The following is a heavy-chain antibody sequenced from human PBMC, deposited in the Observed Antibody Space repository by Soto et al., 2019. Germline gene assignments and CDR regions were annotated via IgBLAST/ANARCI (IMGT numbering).Heavy chain of an antibody. J-gene: IGHJ5*02. CDR1: GASISDSSYF. CDR3: ARLGAYYQSLDP. Sequence: SETLSLTCTVSGASISDSSYFWGWIRQPPGKGLEWVGYIYYGGTTSYNPSLQSRVTISLETSKSQFSLRLTSVTAADTAVYYCARLGAYYQSLDPWGPGTLVTVSS. D-gene: IGHD3-22*01. V-gene: IGHV4-61*05. CDR2: IYYGGTT.